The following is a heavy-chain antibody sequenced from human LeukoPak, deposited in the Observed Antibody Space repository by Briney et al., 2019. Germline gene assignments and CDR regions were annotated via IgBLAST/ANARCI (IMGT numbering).Heavy chain of an antibody. CDR2: IGSRSSHM. CDR1: GFTFSSYS. D-gene: IGHD1-26*01. Sequence: GGSLRLSCAASGFTFSSYSMNWVRQTPGKGLEWVSSIGSRSSHMYYADSVKGRFTISRDNAKNSLYLQMNSLRAEDTAVYYCGRVGSGGTREDTLDIWGQGTMVTVSS. CDR3: GRVGSGGTREDTLDI. J-gene: IGHJ3*02. V-gene: IGHV3-21*01.